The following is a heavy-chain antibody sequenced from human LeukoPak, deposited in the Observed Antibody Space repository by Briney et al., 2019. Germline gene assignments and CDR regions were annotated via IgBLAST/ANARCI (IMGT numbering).Heavy chain of an antibody. Sequence: ASVKVSCKASGYTFTSYAMHWVRQAPGQRLEWMGWINAGNGNTKYSQKFQGRVTITRDTSASTAYMELSSLRSEDTAVYYCARDSRRLMDTAMVKGGNFDYWGQGTLVTVSS. CDR3: ARDSRRLMDTAMVKGGNFDY. CDR1: GYTFTSYA. J-gene: IGHJ4*02. V-gene: IGHV1-3*01. D-gene: IGHD5-18*01. CDR2: INAGNGNT.